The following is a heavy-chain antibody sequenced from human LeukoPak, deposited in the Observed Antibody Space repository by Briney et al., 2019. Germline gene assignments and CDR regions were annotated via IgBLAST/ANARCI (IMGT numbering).Heavy chain of an antibody. D-gene: IGHD5-24*01. J-gene: IGHJ4*02. Sequence: GGSLRLSCAASEFTLSSYWMNWVRQAPGKGLEWVSAISGSGGSTYYADSVKGRFTISRDNSKNTLYLQMNSLRAEDTAVYYCAKDLEIATIRGVPRGCFGYWGQGSLVTVSS. CDR1: EFTLSSYW. V-gene: IGHV3-23*01. CDR2: ISGSGGST. CDR3: AKDLEIATIRGVPRGCFGY.